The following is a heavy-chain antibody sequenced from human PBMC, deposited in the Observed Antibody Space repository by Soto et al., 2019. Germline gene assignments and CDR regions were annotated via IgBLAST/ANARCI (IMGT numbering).Heavy chain of an antibody. D-gene: IGHD3-3*01. J-gene: IGHJ4*02. V-gene: IGHV4-34*01. CDR1: GESLRGFY. CDR3: ARAHDFWGGRQQPIDS. CDR2: INHVGIT. Sequence: TLSLTCAVSGESLRGFYWTWIRQSPGKGLEWLGDINHVGITNYNPSLKSRVRIPVDTSKSQFSLKLSSVTAADMAVYYCARAHDFWGGRQQPIDSWGQGTMDTVS.